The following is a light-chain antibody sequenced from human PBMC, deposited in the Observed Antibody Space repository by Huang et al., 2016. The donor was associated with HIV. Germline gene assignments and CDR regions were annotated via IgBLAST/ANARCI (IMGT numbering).Light chain of an antibody. CDR1: QSIKNY. J-gene: IGKJ3*01. Sequence: DIQMTQSPSSLSASVGVRVTITCRASQSIKNYLNWYQQKTGKAPKLIIYGASSLQSGVPSRFSGSGSGTDFTITISSLQPEDFATYYCQQSYSTLLFTFGPGTKVDI. V-gene: IGKV1-39*01. CDR3: QQSYSTLLFT. CDR2: GAS.